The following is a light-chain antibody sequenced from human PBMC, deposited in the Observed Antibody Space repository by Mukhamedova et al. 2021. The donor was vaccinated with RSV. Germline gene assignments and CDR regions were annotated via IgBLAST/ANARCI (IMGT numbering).Light chain of an antibody. V-gene: IGKV1-39*01. Sequence: WYQRRVHGKAPNLLIFATSSLQSGVSSRFSGSGSETDFTLTISSLEPEDFATYYCQQTYRAFTFGPGTREDIK. J-gene: IGKJ3*01. CDR2: ATS. CDR3: QQTYRAFT.